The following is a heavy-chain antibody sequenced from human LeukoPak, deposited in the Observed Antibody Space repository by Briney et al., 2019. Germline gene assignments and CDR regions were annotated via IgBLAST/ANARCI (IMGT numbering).Heavy chain of an antibody. CDR1: GFTLSSYG. V-gene: IGHV3-30*18. Sequence: GRSLRLSCAASGFTLSSYGMHWVRQAPGKGLEWVAVISYDGSNKYYADSVKGRFTISRDNSKNTLYLQMNSLRAEDTAVYYCAKEGSSSWYYYGMDVWGQGTTVTVSS. D-gene: IGHD6-13*01. CDR3: AKEGSSSWYYYGMDV. CDR2: ISYDGSNK. J-gene: IGHJ6*02.